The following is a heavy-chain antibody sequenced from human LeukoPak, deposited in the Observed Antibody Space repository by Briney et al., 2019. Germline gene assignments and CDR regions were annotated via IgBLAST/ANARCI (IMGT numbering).Heavy chain of an antibody. Sequence: KPSETLSLTCAVYGGSFSGYYWSWIRQPPGKGLEWIGEINHSGSTNYNPSLKSRVTISVDTSKNQFSLKLSSVTAADTAVYYCARQVILWMNWFDPWGQGTLVTVSS. CDR2: INHSGST. J-gene: IGHJ5*02. CDR1: GGSFSGYY. D-gene: IGHD3-10*01. CDR3: ARQVILWMNWFDP. V-gene: IGHV4-34*01.